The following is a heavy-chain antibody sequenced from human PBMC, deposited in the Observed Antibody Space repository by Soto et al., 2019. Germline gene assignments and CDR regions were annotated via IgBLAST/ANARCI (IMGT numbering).Heavy chain of an antibody. CDR3: ARDPAP. Sequence: QVQLQESGPGLVKPSQTLSLTCTVSGGSISTGGYYWSWIRQHPGKGLEWIGYISNSAPTYSHPALKGRVTLSVDTSTTRFSLKLSSVTVADTAVYSCARDPAPWGQGALVTVSS. V-gene: IGHV4-31*03. CDR1: GGSISTGGYY. CDR2: ISNSAPT. J-gene: IGHJ5*02.